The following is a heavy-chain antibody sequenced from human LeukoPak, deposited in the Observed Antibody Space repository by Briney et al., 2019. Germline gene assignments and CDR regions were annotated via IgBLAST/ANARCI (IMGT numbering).Heavy chain of an antibody. J-gene: IGHJ3*02. CDR2: IIPIFGTA. CDR1: GYTFTGYY. D-gene: IGHD2-8*01. CDR3: ARGHCTNGVCYQLDRAAFDI. Sequence: ASVKVSCKASGYTFTGYYMHWVRQAPGQGLEWMGGIIPIFGTANYAQKFQGRVTITTDESTSTAYMELSSLRSEDTAVYYCARGHCTNGVCYQLDRAAFDIWGQGTMVTVSS. V-gene: IGHV1-69*05.